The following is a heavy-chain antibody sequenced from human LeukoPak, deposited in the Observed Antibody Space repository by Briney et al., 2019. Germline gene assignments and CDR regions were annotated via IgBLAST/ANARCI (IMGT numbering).Heavy chain of an antibody. CDR1: GGSISSSSYY. J-gene: IGHJ4*02. CDR2: IYYSGST. Sequence: SETLSLTCTVSGGSISSSSYYWGWIRQPPGKGLEWIGSIYYSGSTYYNPSLKSRVTISVDTSKNQFSLKLSSVTAADTAVYYCARQESSSWYVSSFGGERWGQGTLVTVSS. CDR3: ARQESSSWYVSSFGGER. D-gene: IGHD6-13*01. V-gene: IGHV4-39*01.